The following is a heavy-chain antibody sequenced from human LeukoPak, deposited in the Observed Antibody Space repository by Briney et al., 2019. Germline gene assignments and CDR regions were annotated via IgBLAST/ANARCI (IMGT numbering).Heavy chain of an antibody. D-gene: IGHD4-17*01. Sequence: SVKVSCKASGGIFSNYAISWVRQAPGQGLEWMGGIIPIFGTANYAQKFQGRVTITADESTSTAYMELSSLRSEDTAVYYCARGWLAETTVVTPYNYWGQGTLVTVSS. CDR2: IIPIFGTA. CDR3: ARGWLAETTVVTPYNY. CDR1: GGIFSNYA. J-gene: IGHJ4*02. V-gene: IGHV1-69*01.